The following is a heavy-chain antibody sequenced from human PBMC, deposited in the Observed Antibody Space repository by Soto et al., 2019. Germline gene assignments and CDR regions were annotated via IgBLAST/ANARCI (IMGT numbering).Heavy chain of an antibody. CDR3: ARRPSVSFHDY. CDR2: ISGSGGST. CDR1: GFTFSSYA. Sequence: GGSLRLSCAASGFTFSSYAMSWVRQAPGKGLEWVSAISGSGGSTYYADSVKGRFTISRDNSKNTLYLQMNSLRAEDTAVYYRARRPSVSFHDYWGQGTLVTVSS. V-gene: IGHV3-23*01. D-gene: IGHD4-4*01. J-gene: IGHJ4*02.